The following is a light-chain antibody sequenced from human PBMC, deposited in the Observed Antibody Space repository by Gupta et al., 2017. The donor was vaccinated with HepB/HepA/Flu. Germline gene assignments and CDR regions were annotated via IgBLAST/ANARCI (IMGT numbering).Light chain of an antibody. CDR2: GAS. CDR1: QSVSSD. CDR3: QQYNIWPHT. V-gene: IGKV3-15*01. Sequence: EIVMTQSPATLPVSPGERATLPCRASQSVSSDVAWSQHKPGQAPRVLIYGASTRAAGIPARFSGSGSGTEFTLTISSLQSEDFAIYYCQQYNIWPHTFGQGTKLEIK. J-gene: IGKJ2*01.